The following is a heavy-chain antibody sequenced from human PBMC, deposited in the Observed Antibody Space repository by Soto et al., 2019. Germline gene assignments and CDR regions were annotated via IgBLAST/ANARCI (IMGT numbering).Heavy chain of an antibody. CDR2: ISPIFGTA. CDR1: GGTFSSYA. D-gene: IGHD6-19*01. V-gene: IGHV1-69*01. Sequence: QVQLVQSGAEVKKPGSSVKFSCKASGGTFSSYAISWVRQATGQGLEWMGGISPIFGTANYAQKFQGRVTITADESTSKAYIELSSLRSEDTAVYYCVVGAVADTYYYYGMDVWGQGTTVTVSS. J-gene: IGHJ6*02. CDR3: VVGAVADTYYYYGMDV.